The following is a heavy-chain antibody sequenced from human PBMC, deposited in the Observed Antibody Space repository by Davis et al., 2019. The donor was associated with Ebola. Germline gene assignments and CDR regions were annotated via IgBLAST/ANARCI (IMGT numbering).Heavy chain of an antibody. J-gene: IGHJ5*02. CDR3: ARATGDCSSTSCYTNWFDP. CDR2: IYPGDSDT. CDR1: GYSFTSYW. Sequence: GESLKISCKGSGYSFTSYWIGWVRQMPGKGLQWMGIIYPGDSDTRYSPSFQGQVTISADKSISTAYLQWSSLKASDTAMYYCARATGDCSSTSCYTNWFDPWGQGTLVTVSS. V-gene: IGHV5-51*01. D-gene: IGHD2-2*02.